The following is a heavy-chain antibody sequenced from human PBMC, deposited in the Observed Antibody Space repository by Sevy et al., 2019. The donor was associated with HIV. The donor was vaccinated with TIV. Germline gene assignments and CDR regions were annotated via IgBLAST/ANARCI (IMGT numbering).Heavy chain of an antibody. CDR1: GFTLSNNH. Sequence: GGSLRLSCAASGFTLSNNHMQWVRQAPGKGLEWVAAMWYDGSNEYYADSVKGRFTISRDNSKNTLDLQMNSLRAEDTAVYYCARDNLALDVWGQGTTVTVSS. CDR2: MWYDGSNE. V-gene: IGHV3-33*01. CDR3: ARDNLALDV. J-gene: IGHJ6*02.